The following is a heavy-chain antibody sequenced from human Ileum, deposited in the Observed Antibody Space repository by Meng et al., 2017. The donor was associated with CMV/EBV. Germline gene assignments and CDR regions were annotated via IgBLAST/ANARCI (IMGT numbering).Heavy chain of an antibody. J-gene: IGHJ6*02. CDR1: GFTFRAYY. V-gene: IGHV3-11*01. D-gene: IGHD6-6*01. CDR3: ARRLAYTGSSVNYYNYGMDV. CDR2: ISSSGDTI. Sequence: GESLKISCAASGFTFRAYYMSWIRQAPGKGLEWVSYISSSGDTIYYADSVKGRFTISRDNAKNSLYLQMNSLRAEDTAVYFCARRLAYTGSSVNYYNYGMDVWGQGTTVTVSS.